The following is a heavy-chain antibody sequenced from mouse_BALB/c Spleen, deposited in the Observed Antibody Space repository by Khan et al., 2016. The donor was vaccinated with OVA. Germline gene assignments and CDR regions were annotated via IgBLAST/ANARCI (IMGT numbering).Heavy chain of an antibody. D-gene: IGHD1-2*01. CDR3: ARAARIKY. J-gene: IGHJ2*01. CDR1: GYSITSGYG. V-gene: IGHV3-1*02. CDR2: ITYSGST. Sequence: EVQLQESGPGLVKPSQSLSLTCTATGYSITSGYGRYWNRQFPGNIVEWMGYITYSGSTNYNPTLKSRISITRDTSTNPAYLQLNSVTTEDTATYYCARAARIKYWGQGTTLTVSS.